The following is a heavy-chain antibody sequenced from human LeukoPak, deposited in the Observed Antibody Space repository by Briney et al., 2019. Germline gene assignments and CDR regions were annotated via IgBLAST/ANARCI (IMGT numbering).Heavy chain of an antibody. Sequence: GGSLRLSCAASGFTFSSYWMSWVRQAPGKGLEWVANIKQDGSEKYYVASVKGRFTISRDNAKNSLYLQMNSLRAEDTAVYYCARAEEKEDIVVVPAFDYWGQGTLVTVSS. CDR2: IKQDGSEK. V-gene: IGHV3-7*01. D-gene: IGHD2-2*01. CDR1: GFTFSSYW. CDR3: ARAEEKEDIVVVPAFDY. J-gene: IGHJ4*02.